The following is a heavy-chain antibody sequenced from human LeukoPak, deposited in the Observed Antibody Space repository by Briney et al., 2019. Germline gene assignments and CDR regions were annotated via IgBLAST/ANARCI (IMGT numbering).Heavy chain of an antibody. J-gene: IGHJ4*02. V-gene: IGHV3-11*01. CDR2: INSRGSTM. CDR3: ARFKYSSGWYGFSSY. CDR1: GFSFSDYY. D-gene: IGHD6-19*01. Sequence: GGSLRLSCAASGFSFSDYYMNWIRQAPGKGLEWVSYINSRGSTMDYTDSVKGRFTISRDNAKNSLYLQMNSLRAEDTAVYYCARFKYSSGWYGFSSYWGQGTLVTVSS.